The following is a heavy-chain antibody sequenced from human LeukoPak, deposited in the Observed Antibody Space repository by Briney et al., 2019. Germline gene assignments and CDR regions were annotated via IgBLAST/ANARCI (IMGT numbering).Heavy chain of an antibody. CDR1: GYTFTSYD. CDR3: ARAVQLWFRNYYYYYMDV. J-gene: IGHJ6*03. V-gene: IGHV1-8*03. D-gene: IGHD5-18*01. Sequence: ASVKVSCKASGYTFTSYDINWVRQATGQGLEWMGWMNPNSGNTGYAQKFQGRVTITRNTSISTAYMELSSLRSEDTAVYYCARAVQLWFRNYYYYYMDVWGKGTTVTVSS. CDR2: MNPNSGNT.